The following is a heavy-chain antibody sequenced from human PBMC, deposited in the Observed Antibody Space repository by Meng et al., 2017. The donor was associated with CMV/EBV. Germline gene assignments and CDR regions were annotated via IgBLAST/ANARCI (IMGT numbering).Heavy chain of an antibody. J-gene: IGHJ4*02. CDR2: IYYSGST. V-gene: IGHV4-39*07. D-gene: IGHD1-26*01. CDR1: GGSISSSSYY. CDR3: AGGEALGLIFDY. Sequence: GSLRLSCTVSGGSISSSSYYWGWIRQPPGKGLEWIGSIYYSGSTYYNPSLKSRVTISVDTSKNQFSLKLSSVTAADTAVYYCAGGEALGLIFDYWGQGTLVTVSS.